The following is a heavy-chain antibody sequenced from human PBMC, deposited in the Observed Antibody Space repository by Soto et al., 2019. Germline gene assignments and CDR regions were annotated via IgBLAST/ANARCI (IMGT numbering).Heavy chain of an antibody. CDR3: VRDQIPVGASLYDSGMDV. CDR1: GDSVSSGSYY. V-gene: IGHV4-61*01. J-gene: IGHJ6*02. CDR2: IYYSGST. Sequence: SETLSLTCTVSGDSVSSGSYYWTWIRETPGKGLEWMGYIYYSGSTKYNPSLRSRVTISLDISKNQFSLNLSSVTAADTAVYYRVRDQIPVGASLYDSGMDVWRPGTAVTASS. D-gene: IGHD1-26*01.